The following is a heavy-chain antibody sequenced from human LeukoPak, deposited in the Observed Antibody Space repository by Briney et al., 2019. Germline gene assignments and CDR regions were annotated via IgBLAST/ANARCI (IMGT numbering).Heavy chain of an antibody. CDR1: GFTFSSYG. CDR2: ISYDGSNK. Sequence: GGSLRLSCAASGFTFSSYGMHWVRQAPGKGLEWVPVISYDGSNKYYADSVKGRFTISRDNSKNTLYLQMNSLRAEDTAVYYCAKGGPPGYDAFDIWGQGTMVTVSS. V-gene: IGHV3-30*18. D-gene: IGHD2-2*01. CDR3: AKGGPPGYDAFDI. J-gene: IGHJ3*02.